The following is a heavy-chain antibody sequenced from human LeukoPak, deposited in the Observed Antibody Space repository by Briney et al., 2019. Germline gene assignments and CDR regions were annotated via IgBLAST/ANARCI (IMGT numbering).Heavy chain of an antibody. CDR2: INGGGSNT. V-gene: IGHV3-23*01. CDR1: GFTFNSYV. D-gene: IGHD2-15*01. CDR3: AKSVVVITFRFDD. Sequence: QPGGSLRLSCAASGFTFNSYVMSWVRQAPGKGLKWVSAINGGGSNTYYADSVKGRFTISRDNSKNMLYLQMNSLRADDTAIYYCAKSVVVITFRFDDWGQGALVTVSS. J-gene: IGHJ4*02.